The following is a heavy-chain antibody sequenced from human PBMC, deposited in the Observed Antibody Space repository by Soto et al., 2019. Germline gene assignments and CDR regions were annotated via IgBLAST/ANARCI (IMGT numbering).Heavy chain of an antibody. CDR2: ISRDGGST. CDR3: AQSRLGDKPYDFWSGYYYYYGMDV. J-gene: IGHJ6*02. V-gene: IGHV3-43*01. Sequence: GGSLRLSCAASGFTFDDYTMHWVRQAPGKGLEWVSLISRDGGSTYYAVSVKGGFTISRDNSKNSLYLQMNSLRTEDTALSYCAQSRLGDKPYDFWSGYYYYYGMDVWGQGTTVTVSS. CDR1: GFTFDDYT. D-gene: IGHD3-3*01.